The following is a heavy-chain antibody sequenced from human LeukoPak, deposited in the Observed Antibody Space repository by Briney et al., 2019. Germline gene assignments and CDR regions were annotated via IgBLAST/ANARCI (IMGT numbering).Heavy chain of an antibody. J-gene: IGHJ4*02. D-gene: IGHD5-18*01. CDR1: GVTVSSNY. V-gene: IGHV3-53*01. CDR3: ARDRIHYFDY. Sequence: GSLRLSCATSGVTVSSNYIRWGRQAPGEGLEWVSVIYSRGSTYYADSVKGRFTISRDNSKNTLYLQMNSLRAEDTAVYYCARDRIHYFDYWGQGALVTVSS. CDR2: IYSRGST.